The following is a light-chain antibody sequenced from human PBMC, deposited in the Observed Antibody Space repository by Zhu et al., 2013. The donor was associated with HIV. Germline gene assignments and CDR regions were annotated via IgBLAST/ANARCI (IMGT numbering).Light chain of an antibody. J-gene: IGKJ4*01. CDR2: DAS. CDR1: QGVNSA. Sequence: AIQLTQSPSSLSASVGDRVTITCRASQGVNSALAWYQQKPGKAPKLLIYDASTLESGVPSRFSGSGSGTDFTFTISSLQPEDIATYYCQQYDNLPLTFGGGTKVEIK. V-gene: IGKV1D-13*01. CDR3: QQYDNLPLT.